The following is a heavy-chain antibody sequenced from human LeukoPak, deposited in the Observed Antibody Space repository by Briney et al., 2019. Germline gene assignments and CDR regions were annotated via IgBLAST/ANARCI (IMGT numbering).Heavy chain of an antibody. J-gene: IGHJ4*02. Sequence: SETLSLTCTISGDYIGRINYYWGWIRQPPGKGLEWIVSMSYSGHTYYNPSLKSRVTTSIDTSKNQLSLNLKSVSAADTAVYYCAREQVRGVLGFSYWGQGTLVTVSS. V-gene: IGHV4-39*07. CDR1: GDYIGRINYY. CDR3: AREQVRGVLGFSY. CDR2: MSYSGHT. D-gene: IGHD3-10*01.